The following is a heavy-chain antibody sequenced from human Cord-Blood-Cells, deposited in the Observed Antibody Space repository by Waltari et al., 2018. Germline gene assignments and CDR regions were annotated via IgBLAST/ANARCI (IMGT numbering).Heavy chain of an antibody. V-gene: IGHV4-34*01. J-gene: IGHJ4*02. CDR1: GGSFSGYY. CDR3: ARTGYYDILTGYYFDY. D-gene: IGHD3-9*01. Sequence: QVQLQQWGAGLLKPSETLSLTCAVYGGSFSGYYWSWIRQPPGKGLEWIGEINQSGSNNYKPTLKSRVTISVDTSKNQFSLKLSSVTAADTAVYYCARTGYYDILTGYYFDYWGQGTLVTVSS. CDR2: INQSGSN.